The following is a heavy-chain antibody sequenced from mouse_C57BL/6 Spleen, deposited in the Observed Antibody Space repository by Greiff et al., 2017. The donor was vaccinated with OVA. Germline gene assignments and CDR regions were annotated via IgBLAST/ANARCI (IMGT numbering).Heavy chain of an antibody. J-gene: IGHJ2*01. D-gene: IGHD4-1*01. V-gene: IGHV3-6*01. CDR3: ARGLGRLDY. Sequence: EVQLVESGPGLVKPSQSLSLTCSVTGYSITSGYYWNWIRQFPGNKLEWMGYISYDGSNNYNPSLKNRISITRDTSKNQYFLKFNSVTTEDTATDYCARGLGRLDYWGQGTTLTVSS. CDR2: ISYDGSN. CDR1: GYSITSGYY.